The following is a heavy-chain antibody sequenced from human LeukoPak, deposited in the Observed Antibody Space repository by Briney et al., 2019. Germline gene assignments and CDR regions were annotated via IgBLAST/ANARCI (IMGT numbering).Heavy chain of an antibody. CDR1: GGAISSYY. J-gene: IGHJ3*02. Sequence: SETLSLTCTVSGGAISSYYWSWIRQPPGKGLEWIENIYYSGSTNYNPSLKSRVTISVDTSKNQFSLKLSSVTAADTAVYYCARHAFYSNYRNDAFDIWGQGTMVTVSS. V-gene: IGHV4-59*08. CDR3: ARHAFYSNYRNDAFDI. CDR2: IYYSGST. D-gene: IGHD4-11*01.